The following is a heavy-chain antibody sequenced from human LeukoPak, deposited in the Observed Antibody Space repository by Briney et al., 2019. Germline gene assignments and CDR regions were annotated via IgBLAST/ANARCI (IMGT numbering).Heavy chain of an antibody. CDR1: GGTFSSYA. J-gene: IGHJ6*03. V-gene: IGHV1-69*13. Sequence: GASVKVSCKASGGTFSSYAISWVRQAPGQGLEWMGGIIPIFGTANYAQKFQGRVTITADESTSTAYMELSSLRSEDTAVYYCARTKLERPYYYYMDVWGKGTTVTVSS. CDR2: IIPIFGTA. D-gene: IGHD1-1*01. CDR3: ARTKLERPYYYYMDV.